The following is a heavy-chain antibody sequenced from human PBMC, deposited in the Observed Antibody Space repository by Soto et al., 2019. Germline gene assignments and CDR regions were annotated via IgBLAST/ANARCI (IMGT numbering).Heavy chain of an antibody. CDR3: AKTIVLMVYAIPLTFDY. J-gene: IGHJ4*02. V-gene: IGHV3-23*01. CDR1: GFTFSSYA. Sequence: GGSLRLSCAASGFTFSSYAMSWVRQAPGKGLEWVSAISGSGGSTYYADSVKGRFTISRDNSKNTLYLQMNSLRAEDTAVYYCAKTIVLMVYAIPLTFDYWGQGTLVTVSS. CDR2: ISGSGGST. D-gene: IGHD2-8*01.